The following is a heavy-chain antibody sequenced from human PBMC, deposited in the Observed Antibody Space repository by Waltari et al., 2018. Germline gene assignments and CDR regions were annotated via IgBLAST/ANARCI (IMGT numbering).Heavy chain of an antibody. V-gene: IGHV3-48*04. D-gene: IGHD5-12*01. J-gene: IGHJ4*02. CDR2: ISSSSSTI. CDR1: GFTFSSYS. CDR3: VRGRDGYNGDY. Sequence: EVQLVESGGGLVQPGGSLRLSCAASGFTFSSYSMNWVRQAPGKGLEWVSYISSSSSTIYYADSVRGRFTISRDNAKNSVNLQMNSLRAEDTAVYYCVRGRDGYNGDYWGQGTLVTVSS.